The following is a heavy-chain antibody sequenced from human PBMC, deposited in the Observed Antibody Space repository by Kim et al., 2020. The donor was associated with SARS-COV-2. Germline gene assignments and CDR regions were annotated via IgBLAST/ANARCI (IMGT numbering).Heavy chain of an antibody. Sequence: SETLSLTCTVSGGSISSYYWSWIRQPPGKGLEWIGYIYYSGSTNYNPSLKSRVTISVDTSKNQFSLKLSSVTAADTAVYYCVRHVSGYFYYYYGMDVWGQGTTVTVSS. CDR2: IYYSGST. D-gene: IGHD3-3*01. CDR3: VRHVSGYFYYYYGMDV. V-gene: IGHV4-59*08. CDR1: GGSISSYY. J-gene: IGHJ6*02.